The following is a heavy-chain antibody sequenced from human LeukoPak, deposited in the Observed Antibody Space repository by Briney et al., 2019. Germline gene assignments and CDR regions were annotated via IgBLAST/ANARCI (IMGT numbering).Heavy chain of an antibody. CDR1: GGSISSYY. J-gene: IGHJ5*02. V-gene: IGHV4-59*01. CDR2: IYYSSST. D-gene: IGHD2-2*02. Sequence: SETLSLTCTVSGGSISSYYWSWIRQPPGKGLEWIGNIYYSSSTNYNPSLKSRVTISVDTSKNEFSLKLSSVTAADTAVYYCARGIRYCSSTSCYRRFNWFDPWGQGTLVSVSS. CDR3: ARGIRYCSSTSCYRRFNWFDP.